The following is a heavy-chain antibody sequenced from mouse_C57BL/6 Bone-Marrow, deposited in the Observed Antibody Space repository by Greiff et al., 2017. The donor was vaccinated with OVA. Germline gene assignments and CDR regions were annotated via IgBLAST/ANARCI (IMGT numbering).Heavy chain of an antibody. D-gene: IGHD4-1*01. Sequence: EVKLMESGGGLVKPGGSLKLSCAASGFTFSSYAMPWVRQTPEKRLEWVATISDGGSYTYYPDNVKGRFTISRDNAKNNLYLQMSHLKSEDTAMYYCARPNWVAWFAYWGQGTLVTVSA. CDR1: GFTFSSYA. CDR2: ISDGGSYT. V-gene: IGHV5-4*03. CDR3: ARPNWVAWFAY. J-gene: IGHJ3*01.